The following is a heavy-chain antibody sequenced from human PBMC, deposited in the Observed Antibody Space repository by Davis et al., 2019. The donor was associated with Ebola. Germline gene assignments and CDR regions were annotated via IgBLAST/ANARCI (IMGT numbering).Heavy chain of an antibody. Sequence: PGGSLRLSCGASGFTFSNYNMDWVRQAPGKGPEWVSTFPGSGGGPSYADSVKGRFTFSRDNSQSTLYLHMNSLRVEDTAIYYCAKHYSGSYCQDSWGQGTLVTVSS. V-gene: IGHV3-23*01. J-gene: IGHJ4*02. CDR3: AKHYSGSYCQDS. D-gene: IGHD1-26*01. CDR2: FPGSGGGP. CDR1: GFTFSNYN.